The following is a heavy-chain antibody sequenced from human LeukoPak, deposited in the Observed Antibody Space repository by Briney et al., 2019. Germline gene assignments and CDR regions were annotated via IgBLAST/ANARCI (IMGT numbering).Heavy chain of an antibody. D-gene: IGHD1-1*01. Sequence: PSETLSLTCTVSGGSISSGSYYWSWIRPPAGKGLEWIGRIYTSGSTNYNPSLKSRVAISVDTSKNQFSLKLSSVTAADTAVYYCARDPYNWNFVFDPWGQGTLVTVSS. J-gene: IGHJ5*02. V-gene: IGHV4-61*02. CDR1: GGSISSGSYY. CDR2: IYTSGST. CDR3: ARDPYNWNFVFDP.